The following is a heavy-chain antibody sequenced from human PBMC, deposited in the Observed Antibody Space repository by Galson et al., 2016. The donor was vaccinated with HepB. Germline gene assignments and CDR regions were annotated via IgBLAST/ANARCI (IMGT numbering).Heavy chain of an antibody. V-gene: IGHV4-61*08. CDR1: GGSVSSDDYY. CDR3: AKQTGYQNWFDP. Sequence: ETLSLTCTVSGGSVSSDDYYWTWIRQPPGRGLEWIGYMSNSGGSNYNPSLKSRVTLSVDASRDQVSLLLRSVTAADTAVHFCAKQTGYQNWFDPWGQGTLVTVSS. J-gene: IGHJ5*02. CDR2: MSNSGGS. D-gene: IGHD3-9*01.